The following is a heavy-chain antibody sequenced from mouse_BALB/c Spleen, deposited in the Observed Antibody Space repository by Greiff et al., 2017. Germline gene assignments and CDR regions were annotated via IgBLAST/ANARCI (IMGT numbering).Heavy chain of an antibody. Sequence: EVMLVASGGGLVQPGGSLRLSCATSGFTFSDFYMVWVRQPPGKRLEWIAASRNKANDYTTEYSASVKGRFIVSRDTSQSILYLQMNALRAEDTAIYYCARVYYGYVDYAMDYWGQGTSVTVSS. D-gene: IGHD1-2*01. CDR3: ARVYYGYVDYAMDY. J-gene: IGHJ4*01. V-gene: IGHV7-1*02. CDR2: SRNKANDYTT. CDR1: GFTFSDFY.